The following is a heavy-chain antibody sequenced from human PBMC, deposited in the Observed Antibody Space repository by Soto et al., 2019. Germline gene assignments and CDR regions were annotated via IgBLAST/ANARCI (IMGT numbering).Heavy chain of an antibody. Sequence: SVKVSCKASGGTFSSYAISWVRQAPGQGLEWMGGIIPIFGTANYAQKFQGRVTITADESTSTAYMELSSLRSEDTAVYYCARLPRTGTTNYYYYGMDVWGQGTTVTASS. D-gene: IGHD1-7*01. CDR1: GGTFSSYA. CDR3: ARLPRTGTTNYYYYGMDV. V-gene: IGHV1-69*13. CDR2: IIPIFGTA. J-gene: IGHJ6*02.